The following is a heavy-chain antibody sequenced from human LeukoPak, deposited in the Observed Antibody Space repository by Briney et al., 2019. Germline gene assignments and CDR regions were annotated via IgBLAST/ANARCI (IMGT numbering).Heavy chain of an antibody. V-gene: IGHV3-43D*03. Sequence: GGSLRLSCAASGFTFDDYAMHWVRQVPGKGLEWVSFISWDGGSTYYADSVKGRFTISRDNSKNSLYLQMNSLRAEDTALYYCYTVAAAARGYWGQGTLVTVSS. CDR2: ISWDGGST. J-gene: IGHJ4*02. CDR3: YTVAAAARGY. D-gene: IGHD6-13*01. CDR1: GFTFDDYA.